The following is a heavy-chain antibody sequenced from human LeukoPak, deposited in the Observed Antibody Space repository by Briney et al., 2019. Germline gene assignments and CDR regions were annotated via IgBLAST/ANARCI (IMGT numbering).Heavy chain of an antibody. J-gene: IGHJ4*02. CDR2: MNPNSGNT. CDR3: ARGLYCSGGSCYLYYFDY. Sequence: ASVKVSCKASGYTFTRYDINWVRQATGQGLEWMGWMNPNSGNTGYAQKLQGRVTITRITSISTAYMELSSLRSEDTAVYYCARGLYCSGGSCYLYYFDYWGQGTLVTVSS. V-gene: IGHV1-8*03. D-gene: IGHD2-15*01. CDR1: GYTFTRYD.